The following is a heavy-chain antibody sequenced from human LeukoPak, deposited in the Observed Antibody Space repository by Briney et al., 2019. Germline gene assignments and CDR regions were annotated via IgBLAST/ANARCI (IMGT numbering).Heavy chain of an antibody. V-gene: IGHV4-61*09. CDR1: GGSISTGSYC. CDR2: IYTSGNT. Sequence: SQTLSLTCTVSGGSISTGSYCWSWIRQPAGKGLEWIGHIYTSGNTNYNPSLKSRVTISVDTSKNQFSLKLYSVTAADTAVYYCATFSSSWYSNFWGQGTLVTVSS. D-gene: IGHD6-13*01. CDR3: ATFSSSWYSNF. J-gene: IGHJ4*02.